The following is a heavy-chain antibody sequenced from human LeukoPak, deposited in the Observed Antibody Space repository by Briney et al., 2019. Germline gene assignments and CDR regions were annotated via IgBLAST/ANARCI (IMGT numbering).Heavy chain of an antibody. CDR3: ARAHSIASYYYGVDV. Sequence: LGGSLRLSCAASGFTFSSYGMHWVRQAPGKGLECVAVIWYDGSNKYYADSVKGRFTISRDNSKNTLYLQMNSLRAEDTAVYYCARAHSIASYYYGVDVWGQGTTVTVSS. J-gene: IGHJ6*02. D-gene: IGHD2/OR15-2a*01. CDR2: IWYDGSNK. V-gene: IGHV3-33*01. CDR1: GFTFSSYG.